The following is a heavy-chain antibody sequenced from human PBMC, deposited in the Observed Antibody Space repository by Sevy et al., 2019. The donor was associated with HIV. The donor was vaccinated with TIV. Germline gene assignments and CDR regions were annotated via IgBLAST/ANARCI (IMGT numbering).Heavy chain of an antibody. CDR1: GLTFTNSA. D-gene: IGHD3-16*01. CDR3: GAEDMTTVGGPLGVFDI. J-gene: IGHJ3*02. CDR2: IVVGSDIT. Sequence: ASVKVSCKASGLTFTNSAVQWVRQARGQRLEWIGWIVVGSDITNYAQRFHERVTITRDMSTNTAYMEVSRLRPDDTAVYYCGAEDMTTVGGPLGVFDIGGQGKMVTVSS. V-gene: IGHV1-58*01.